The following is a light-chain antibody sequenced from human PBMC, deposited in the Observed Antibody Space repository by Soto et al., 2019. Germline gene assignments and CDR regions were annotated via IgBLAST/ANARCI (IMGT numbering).Light chain of an antibody. CDR2: KAS. CDR1: QTISSW. V-gene: IGKV1-5*03. CDR3: QHYNIYSEA. Sequence: IQMSQSASALSGTVGDRVTITCRASQTISSWLAWYQQKPGKAPKLLIYKASTLKSGVPSRFSGSGSGTEFTLTISSLQPDDFATYYCQHYNIYSEAFGQGTKVDI. J-gene: IGKJ1*01.